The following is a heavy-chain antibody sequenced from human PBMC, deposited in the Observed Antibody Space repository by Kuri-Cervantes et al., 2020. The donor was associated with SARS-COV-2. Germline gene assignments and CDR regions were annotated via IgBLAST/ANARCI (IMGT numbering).Heavy chain of an antibody. V-gene: IGHV4-59*01. Sequence: SETLSLTCTVSGGSISSYYWSWIRQPPGKGLEWIGYIYDSGSTNYNPFLKSRVTISVDTSKNQFSLKLSSVTAADTAVYYCARGRSSTSGDWFDPWGQGTLVTVSS. D-gene: IGHD2-2*01. CDR1: GGSISSYY. CDR2: IYDSGST. CDR3: ARGRSSTSGDWFDP. J-gene: IGHJ5*02.